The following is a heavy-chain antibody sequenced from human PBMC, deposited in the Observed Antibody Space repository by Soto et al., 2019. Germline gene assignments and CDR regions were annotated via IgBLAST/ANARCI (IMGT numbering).Heavy chain of an antibody. V-gene: IGHV4-31*03. D-gene: IGHD3-22*01. Sequence: SQTLSLTCTVSGGSISSGGYYWSWIRQHPGKGLEWIGYIYYSGSTYYNPSLKSRVTISVDTSKNQFSLKLSSVTAADTAVYYCARDWFYYYCCSGYPGVFAIWGRGTMDTVSS. J-gene: IGHJ3*02. CDR1: GGSISSGGYY. CDR3: ARDWFYYYCCSGYPGVFAI. CDR2: IYYSGST.